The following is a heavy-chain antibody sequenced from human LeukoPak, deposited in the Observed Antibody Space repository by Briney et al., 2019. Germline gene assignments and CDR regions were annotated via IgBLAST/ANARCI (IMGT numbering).Heavy chain of an antibody. CDR3: ATVGVVAATLGFDY. D-gene: IGHD2-15*01. V-gene: IGHV1-24*01. CDR2: FDPEDGET. CDR1: GYTLTELS. J-gene: IGHJ4*02. Sequence: ASVKVSCKVSGYTLTELSMHWVRQAPGKGLEWTGGFDPEDGETIYAQKFQGRVTMTEDTSTDTAYMELSSLRSEDTAVYYCATVGVVAATLGFDYWGQGTLVTVSS.